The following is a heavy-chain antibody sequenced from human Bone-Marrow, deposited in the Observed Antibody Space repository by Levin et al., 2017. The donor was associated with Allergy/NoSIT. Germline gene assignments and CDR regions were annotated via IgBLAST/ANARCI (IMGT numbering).Heavy chain of an antibody. J-gene: IGHJ6*02. CDR1: GFSFSNAW. D-gene: IGHD6-13*01. Sequence: GESLKISCAASGFSFSNAWMSWVRQTPGKGLEWVGRIKSKSDGGTTDYAAPVKGRFTISRDDSKTTLYLEMNSLKTEDTAVYYCTTLSWYLGYYYNGMDVWGQGTTVPVSS. V-gene: IGHV3-15*01. CDR2: IKSKSDGGTT. CDR3: TTLSWYLGYYYNGMDV.